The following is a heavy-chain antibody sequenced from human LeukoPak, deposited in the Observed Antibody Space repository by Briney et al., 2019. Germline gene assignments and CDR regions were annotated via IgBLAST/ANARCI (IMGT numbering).Heavy chain of an antibody. CDR2: IYYSGST. Sequence: SETLSLTCTVSGGSISSYYWSWIRQPPGKGLEWIGYIYYSGSTNYNPSLKSRVTISIDTSHYQFSLKLNSVTAADTAVYYCARVPLQFQEPFDYWGQGTLVTVSS. D-gene: IGHD5-24*01. CDR1: GGSISSYY. CDR3: ARVPLQFQEPFDY. V-gene: IGHV4-59*12. J-gene: IGHJ4*02.